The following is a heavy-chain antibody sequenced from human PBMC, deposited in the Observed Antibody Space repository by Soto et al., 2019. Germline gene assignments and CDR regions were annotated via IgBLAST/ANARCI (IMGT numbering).Heavy chain of an antibody. D-gene: IGHD6-6*01. CDR3: ARSYLGSSSSGRGFDL. J-gene: IGHJ4*02. CDR2: IYYTDSA. CDR1: GGSITISGYY. Sequence: SETLSLTCSVSGGSITISGYYWGWIRQLPGKGLEWIGYIYYTDSAYYNPSLKSRVFISVDTSKNRFSLKMGSVTAADTAVYFCARSYLGSSSSGRGFDLWGQGTLVTVSS. V-gene: IGHV4-31*03.